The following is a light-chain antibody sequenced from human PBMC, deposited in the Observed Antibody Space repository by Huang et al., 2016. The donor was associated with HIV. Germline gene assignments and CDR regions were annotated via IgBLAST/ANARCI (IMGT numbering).Light chain of an antibody. Sequence: DIQMTQSPSSVSASVGDRVVIPCRASQDISSWVAWYQQRPGKAPELLIFDASTLQNGVPSRFSGSGSGTYFVLTIISLQPEDFATYYCQQASSFPLTFGGGTKVEIK. J-gene: IGKJ4*01. CDR3: QQASSFPLT. CDR1: QDISSW. CDR2: DAS. V-gene: IGKV1-12*01.